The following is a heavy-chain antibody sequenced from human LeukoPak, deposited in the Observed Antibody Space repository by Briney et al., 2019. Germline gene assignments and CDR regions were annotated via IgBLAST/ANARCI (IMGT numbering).Heavy chain of an antibody. D-gene: IGHD2-15*01. J-gene: IGHJ4*02. V-gene: IGHV1-2*02. Sequence: ASLKVSCKASGYTFTSYDINWVRQATGQGLEWMGWINAKSGETKFAQKFQDRVILTRDTSINTAYMELLSLTLDDTAVYYCARDWFGVHCTGHSCVSLDQWGRGDLVTVST. CDR3: ARDWFGVHCTGHSCVSLDQ. CDR1: GYTFTSYD. CDR2: INAKSGET.